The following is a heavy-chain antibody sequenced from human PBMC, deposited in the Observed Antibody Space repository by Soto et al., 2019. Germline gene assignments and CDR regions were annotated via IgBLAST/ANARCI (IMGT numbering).Heavy chain of an antibody. CDR3: ARAGQLLSGGREDY. J-gene: IGHJ4*02. CDR2: GST. V-gene: IGHV4-39*01. Sequence: GSTYYNPSLKSRVTISVDTSKNQFSLKLSSVTAADTAVYYCARAGQLLSGGREDYCGQGTLVTVSS. D-gene: IGHD2-2*01.